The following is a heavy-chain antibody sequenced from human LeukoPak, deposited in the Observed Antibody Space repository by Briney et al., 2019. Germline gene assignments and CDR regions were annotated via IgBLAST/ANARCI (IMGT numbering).Heavy chain of an antibody. CDR2: IYTSGST. CDR1: GGSISSYY. D-gene: IGHD3-3*01. CDR3: ARGSGLDFWSGYYTGREDY. J-gene: IGHJ4*02. Sequence: SETLSLTCTVSGGSISSYYWSWIRLPAGKGLEWIGRIYTSGSTNYNPSLKSRVTMSVDTSKNQFSLKLSSVTAADTAVYYCARGSGLDFWSGYYTGREDYWGQGTLVTVSS. V-gene: IGHV4-4*07.